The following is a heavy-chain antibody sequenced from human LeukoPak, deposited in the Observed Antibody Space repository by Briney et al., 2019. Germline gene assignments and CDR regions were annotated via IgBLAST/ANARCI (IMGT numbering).Heavy chain of an antibody. CDR1: GFTFSSYS. V-gene: IGHV3-48*04. Sequence: GGSLRLSCAASGFTFSSYSMNWVRQAPGKGLEWVSYISSSSSTIYYADSVKGRFTISRDNAKNSLYLQMNSLRAEDTAVYYCARVKGLLLWFGELMEDSWGQGTLVTVSS. CDR2: ISSSSSTI. CDR3: ARVKGLLLWFGELMEDS. J-gene: IGHJ4*02. D-gene: IGHD3-10*01.